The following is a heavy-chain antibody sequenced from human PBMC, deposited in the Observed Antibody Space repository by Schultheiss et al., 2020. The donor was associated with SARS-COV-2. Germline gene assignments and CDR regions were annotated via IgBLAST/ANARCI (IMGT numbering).Heavy chain of an antibody. CDR3: ARRRIAAAGIRPSTYYFDY. Sequence: GGSLRLSCKGSGYSFTSYWIGWVRQMPGKGLEWMGIIYPGDSYTNYSPSFQGHVTISADKSISTAYLQWSSLKASDTAMYYCARRRIAAAGIRPSTYYFDYWGQGTLVTVSS. CDR1: GYSFTSYW. J-gene: IGHJ4*02. V-gene: IGHV5-10-1*01. CDR2: IYPGDSYT. D-gene: IGHD6-13*01.